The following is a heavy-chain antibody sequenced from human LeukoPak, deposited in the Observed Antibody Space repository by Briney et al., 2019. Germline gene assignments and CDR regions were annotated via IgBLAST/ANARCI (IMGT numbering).Heavy chain of an antibody. CDR3: ASGPYGMDV. CDR2: IKKDGSEK. V-gene: IGHV3-7*01. J-gene: IGHJ6*02. CDR1: GFTFSDYW. Sequence: PGGSLRLSCAASGFTFSDYWMSWVRRAPGKGLEWVANIKKDGSEKYYVDSVKGRFTISRDNAKNSLYLQMNSLRAEDTAVYYCASGPYGMDVWGQGTTVTVSS.